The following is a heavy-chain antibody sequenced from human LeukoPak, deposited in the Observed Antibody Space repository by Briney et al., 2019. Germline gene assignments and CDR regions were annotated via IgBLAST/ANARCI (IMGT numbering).Heavy chain of an antibody. CDR1: GFTFSSYA. D-gene: IGHD4-17*01. V-gene: IGHV3-23*01. CDR3: AKAFYGDYEWGSWSY. CDR2: ISGSGGST. J-gene: IGHJ4*02. Sequence: GSLRLSCAASGFTFSSYAMSWVRQAPGKGLEWVSAISGSGGSTYYADSVKGRFTISRDNSKNTLYLQMNSLRAEDTALYYCAKAFYGDYEWGSWSYWGQGTLVTVSS.